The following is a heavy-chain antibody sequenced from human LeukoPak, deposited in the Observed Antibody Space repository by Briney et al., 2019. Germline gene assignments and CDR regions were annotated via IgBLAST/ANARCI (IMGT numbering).Heavy chain of an antibody. CDR3: ARDQYDTWSRRGNFDS. V-gene: IGHV3-7*03. D-gene: IGHD3-3*01. CDR1: GFTFGKYW. CDR2: IKLDGSEK. J-gene: IGHJ4*02. Sequence: GGSLRLSCVASGFTFGKYWMSWVRQAPGKGLEWVANIKLDGSEKNYVDSVKGRFTISRDNTKNSLYLQMNSLRVEDTAVLYCARDQYDTWSRRGNFDSWGQGTLVIVSS.